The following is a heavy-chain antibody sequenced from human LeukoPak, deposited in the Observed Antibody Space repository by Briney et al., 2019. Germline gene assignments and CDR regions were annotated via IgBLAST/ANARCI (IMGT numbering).Heavy chain of an antibody. CDR3: ARVVTATEYYFDY. J-gene: IGHJ4*02. D-gene: IGHD2-21*02. CDR1: GGSISGSDYY. Sequence: SETLSLTCTVSGGSISGSDYYWGWVRRPPGKGLEWIGSVYYTGSTYYNPSLKSRVTISVDTSKNQFSLKLSSVTAADTAVYYCARVVTATEYYFDYWGQGTLVTVSS. CDR2: VYYTGST. V-gene: IGHV4-39*01.